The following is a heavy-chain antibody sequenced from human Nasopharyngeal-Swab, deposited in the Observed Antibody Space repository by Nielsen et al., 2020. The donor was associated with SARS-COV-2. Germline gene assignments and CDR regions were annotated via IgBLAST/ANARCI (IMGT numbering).Heavy chain of an antibody. CDR2: ISSDGSII. Sequence: VRQAPGKGLVWVSRISSDGSIIDYADSVKGLFTISRDNARNTLNLQMNSLRAEDTELEDCGCGETTPSDYWGQGTLVTVSS. CDR3: GCGETTPSDY. J-gene: IGHJ4*02. V-gene: IGHV3-74*01. D-gene: IGHD2-15*01.